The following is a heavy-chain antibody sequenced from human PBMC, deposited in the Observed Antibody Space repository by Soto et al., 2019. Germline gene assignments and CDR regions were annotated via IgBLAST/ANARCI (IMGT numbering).Heavy chain of an antibody. CDR1: GGSISSYY. Sequence: PSETLSLTCTVSGGSISSYYWSWIRQPPGKGLEWIGYIYYSGSTYYNPSLKSRVTISVDTSKNQFSLKLSSVTAADTAVYYCARAQGGYYDILTGLDYWGQGTLVTVSS. V-gene: IGHV4-59*01. CDR3: ARAQGGYYDILTGLDY. CDR2: IYYSGST. J-gene: IGHJ4*02. D-gene: IGHD3-9*01.